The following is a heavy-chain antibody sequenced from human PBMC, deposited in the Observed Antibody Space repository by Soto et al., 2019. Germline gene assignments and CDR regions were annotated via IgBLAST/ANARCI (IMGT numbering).Heavy chain of an antibody. CDR3: ARDNDSPLGY. CDR2: VAPNIGDS. Sequence: SVKVYCQPSGDAFTTSYIHWVRQAPVQGLEWMGWVAPNIGDSRESRNFQVRVTMTGDKSTSTAYMELRLLLSGDTAVYYGARDNDSPLGYCGQGTLVTVSS. V-gene: IGHV1-2*02. J-gene: IGHJ4*02. CDR1: GDAFTTSY. D-gene: IGHD3-22*01.